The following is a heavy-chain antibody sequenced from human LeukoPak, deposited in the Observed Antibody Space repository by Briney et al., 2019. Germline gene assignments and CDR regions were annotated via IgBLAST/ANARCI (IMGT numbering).Heavy chain of an antibody. CDR3: AKVPEGDGYNYIFDY. D-gene: IGHD5-24*01. Sequence: GGSLRLSCAASGFTFSSYAMSWVRQAPGKGLEWVSAISGSGGSTYYADSVKGRFTISRDNSKNTLYLQTNSLRAEDTAVYYCAKVPEGDGYNYIFDYWGQGTLVTVSS. CDR2: ISGSGGST. CDR1: GFTFSSYA. J-gene: IGHJ4*02. V-gene: IGHV3-23*01.